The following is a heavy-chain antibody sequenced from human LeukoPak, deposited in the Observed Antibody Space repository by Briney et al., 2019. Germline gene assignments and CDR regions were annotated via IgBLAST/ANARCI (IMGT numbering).Heavy chain of an antibody. D-gene: IGHD3-22*01. V-gene: IGHV3-64D*09. CDR2: ISSNGGST. Sequence: GGSLRLSCSASGFTFSSYAMHWVRQAPGKGLEYVSAISSNGGSTYYADSVKGRFTISRDNSKNTLHLQMSSLRAEDTAVYYCVKGYYYDSSGYAFDIWGQGTMVTVSS. CDR3: VKGYYYDSSGYAFDI. CDR1: GFTFSSYA. J-gene: IGHJ3*02.